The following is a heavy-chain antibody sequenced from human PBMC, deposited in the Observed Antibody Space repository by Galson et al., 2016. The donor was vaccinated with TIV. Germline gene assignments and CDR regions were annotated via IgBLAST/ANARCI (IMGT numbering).Heavy chain of an antibody. J-gene: IGHJ6*02. Sequence: SETLSLTCAVYGGSFSGYYCSWIRQPPGKGLEWIGEISHSGSTSYNPSLESRVTISIDTSKNQFSLNLNSVTAADTAVYCCARISLRGGSSAVWGRGTTVTVSS. D-gene: IGHD2-15*01. CDR1: GGSFSGYY. CDR3: ARISLRGGSSAV. V-gene: IGHV4-34*01. CDR2: ISHSGST.